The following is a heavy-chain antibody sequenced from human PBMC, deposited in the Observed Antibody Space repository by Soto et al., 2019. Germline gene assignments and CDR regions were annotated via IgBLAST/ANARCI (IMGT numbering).Heavy chain of an antibody. J-gene: IGHJ4*02. CDR2: VYYSGTT. D-gene: IGHD4-17*01. Sequence: SETLSLTCSVSGGSVSDKTYYWSWIRQPPGKRLEWIGYVYYSGTTNYNPSLKSRVTISVDLSKNRFSLRLSSVTTADTALYYCARTTAVPNTLRSRYFFGYWGQGTLVTVSS. CDR3: ARTTAVPNTLRSRYFFGY. CDR1: GGSVSDKTYY. V-gene: IGHV4-61*01.